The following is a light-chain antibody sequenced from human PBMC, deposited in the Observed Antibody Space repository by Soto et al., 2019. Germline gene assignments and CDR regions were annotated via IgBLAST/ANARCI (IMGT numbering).Light chain of an antibody. Sequence: QSVLTQPASVSGSPGQSITISCTGTSSDVGGYNYVSWYQQHPGKAPKLMIYEVSNRPSGVSNRFSGSKSGNTASLTISGLQAEDEADYYCSSYTSSNNVVFGSGTKVTVL. V-gene: IGLV2-14*01. CDR2: EVS. CDR3: SSYTSSNNVV. CDR1: SSDVGGYNY. J-gene: IGLJ1*01.